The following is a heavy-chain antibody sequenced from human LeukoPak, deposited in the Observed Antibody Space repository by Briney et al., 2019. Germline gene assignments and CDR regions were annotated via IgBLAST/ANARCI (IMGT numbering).Heavy chain of an antibody. Sequence: SETLSLTCTVSGGSLSSSSYYWGWIRQPPGKWLEWIGSIYYSGSTYYNPSLKSRVTISVDTSKNQFSLKLSSVTAADTAVYYCARVLYLLTTDYIDYWGQGTLVTVSS. D-gene: IGHD4/OR15-4a*01. V-gene: IGHV4-39*07. J-gene: IGHJ4*02. CDR1: GGSLSSSSYY. CDR3: ARVLYLLTTDYIDY. CDR2: IYYSGST.